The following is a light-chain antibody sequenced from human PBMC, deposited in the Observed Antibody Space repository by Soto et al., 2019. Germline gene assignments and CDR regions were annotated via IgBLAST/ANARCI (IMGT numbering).Light chain of an antibody. J-gene: IGKJ1*01. CDR1: LSVNTY. CDR2: DAS. CDR3: QQRSNWPPWT. V-gene: IGKV3-11*01. Sequence: IVLTQSPATLSLSPGERATLSCRASLSVNTYLAWYQQKPGHPPRLLIYDASNRAPGIPARFRGSGSGTDFTLTISSLEPEVFAVYYCQQRSNWPPWTFGRGTRVEIK.